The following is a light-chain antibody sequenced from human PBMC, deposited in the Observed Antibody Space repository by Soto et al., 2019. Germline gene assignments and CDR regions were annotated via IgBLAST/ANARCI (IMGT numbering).Light chain of an antibody. CDR3: EQYNNWPYT. CDR2: AAS. Sequence: EIVMTQSPATLSVSPGERATLSFRASQSVSSNLAWYQKKPGQSPMLLIYAASTRATGIPARFSGSRSGTEFTLTISSLQSEDFPVYHWEQYNNWPYTCGQGTKLEMK. CDR1: QSVSSN. J-gene: IGKJ2*01. V-gene: IGKV3-15*01.